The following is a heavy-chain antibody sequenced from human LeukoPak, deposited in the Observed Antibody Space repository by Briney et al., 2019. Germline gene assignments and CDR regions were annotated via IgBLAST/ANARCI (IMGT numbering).Heavy chain of an antibody. Sequence: SQTLSLTCTVSGGSISSGGYYWSWIRQHPGKGLGWIGYIYYSGSTYYNPSLKSRVTISVDTSKNQFSLKLSSVTAADTAVYYCARDRQQLNWFDPWGQGTLVTVSS. CDR2: IYYSGST. J-gene: IGHJ5*02. CDR1: GGSISSGGYY. CDR3: ARDRQQLNWFDP. V-gene: IGHV4-31*03. D-gene: IGHD6-13*01.